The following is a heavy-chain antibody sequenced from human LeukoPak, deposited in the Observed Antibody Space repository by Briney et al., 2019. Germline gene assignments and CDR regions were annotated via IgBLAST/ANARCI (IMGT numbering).Heavy chain of an antibody. Sequence: ASVKVSCKASGYTFTGYYLHWVRQAPGHGLEGMGWINPNRGGTNDTQTFQDRVTLTTDTSITHAYLELSRLRSDDKAVYYGARAPANPTYYYDSSGYCPFGYWGQGTLVTVSS. J-gene: IGHJ4*02. D-gene: IGHD3-22*01. CDR2: INPNRGGT. V-gene: IGHV1-2*02. CDR1: GYTFTGYY. CDR3: ARAPANPTYYYDSSGYCPFGY.